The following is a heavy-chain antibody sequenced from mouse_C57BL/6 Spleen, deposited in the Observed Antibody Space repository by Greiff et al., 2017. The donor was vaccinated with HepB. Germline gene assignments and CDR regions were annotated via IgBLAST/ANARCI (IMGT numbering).Heavy chain of an antibody. CDR3: ARGFDGYLGVYAMDY. CDR2: ISSGSSTI. D-gene: IGHD2-3*01. CDR1: GFTFSDYG. V-gene: IGHV5-17*01. J-gene: IGHJ4*01. Sequence: EVQRVESGGGLVKPGGSLKLSCAASGFTFSDYGMHWVRQAPEKGLEWVAYISSGSSTIYYADTVKGRFTISRDNAKNTLFLQMTSLRSEDTAMYYGARGFDGYLGVYAMDYWGQGTSVTVSS.